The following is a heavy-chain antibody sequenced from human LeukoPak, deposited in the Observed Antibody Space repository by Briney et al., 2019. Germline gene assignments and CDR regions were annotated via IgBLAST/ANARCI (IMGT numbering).Heavy chain of an antibody. D-gene: IGHD3-10*01. CDR2: ISDSGGST. CDR3: AAMVRGDNFDY. V-gene: IGHV3-23*01. Sequence: GGSLRLSCAASGFTFSSSAMSWVRQAPGKGLEWVSGISDSGGSTYYADSVKGRFTISRDNSKNMLYLQMNSLRAEDTAVYYCAAMVRGDNFDYWGQGTLVTVSS. CDR1: GFTFSSSA. J-gene: IGHJ4*02.